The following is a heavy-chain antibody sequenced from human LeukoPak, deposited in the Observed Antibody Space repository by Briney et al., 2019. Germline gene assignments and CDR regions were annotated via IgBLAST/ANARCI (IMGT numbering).Heavy chain of an antibody. CDR2: INPNSGGT. D-gene: IGHD5-12*01. CDR3: ARAEMRYSGYGSLEIFDY. CDR1: GYTFTSYY. J-gene: IGHJ4*02. V-gene: IGHV1-2*02. Sequence: ASVKVSCKASGYTFTSYYMHWVRQAPGQGLEWMGWINPNSGGTDYAQKFQGRVTMTRDTSISTAYMELSRLRSDDTAVYYCARAEMRYSGYGSLEIFDYWGQGTLVTVSS.